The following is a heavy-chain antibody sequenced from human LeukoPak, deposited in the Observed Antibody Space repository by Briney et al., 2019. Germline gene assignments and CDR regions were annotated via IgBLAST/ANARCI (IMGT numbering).Heavy chain of an antibody. CDR3: AREGYRGYDYYFEY. CDR2: ISYDGSNK. CDR1: GFTFSSYP. D-gene: IGHD5-12*01. Sequence: PGGSLRLSCAASGFTFSSYPIHWVRQAPGKGLEWVSAISYDGSNKYYADSVKGRFTISRDNSESSLYLKMDSLRPEDTAVYYCAREGYRGYDYYFEYWGRGALVTVSS. V-gene: IGHV3-30-3*01. J-gene: IGHJ4*02.